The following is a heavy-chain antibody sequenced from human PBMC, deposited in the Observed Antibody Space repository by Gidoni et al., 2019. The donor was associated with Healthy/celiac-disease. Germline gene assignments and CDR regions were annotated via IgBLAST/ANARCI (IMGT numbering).Heavy chain of an antibody. V-gene: IGHV4-31*03. J-gene: IGHJ6*02. Sequence: QVQLQESGPGLVKPSQTLSLTCTVSGGPISSGGYYWSWIRQHPGKGLEWIGYIYYSGSTYYNPSLKSRVTISVDTSKNQFSLKLSSVTAADTAVYYCARDQAGWYYYDAYYYGMDVWGQGTTVTVSS. CDR3: ARDQAGWYYYDAYYYGMDV. CDR2: IYYSGST. D-gene: IGHD3-22*01. CDR1: GGPISSGGYY.